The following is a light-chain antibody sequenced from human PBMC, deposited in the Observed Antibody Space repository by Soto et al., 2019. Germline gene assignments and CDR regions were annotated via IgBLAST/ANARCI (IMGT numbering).Light chain of an antibody. CDR1: QSVSSY. Sequence: EIVLTQSPATLSLSPGERATLSCRASQSVSSYLAWYQQKPGQAPRLLIYDASNRATGIPARFSGSRSGAEFTLTINSLQSEDFAVYYCQQYKNWPITFGQGTRLEIK. J-gene: IGKJ5*01. V-gene: IGKV3-11*01. CDR2: DAS. CDR3: QQYKNWPIT.